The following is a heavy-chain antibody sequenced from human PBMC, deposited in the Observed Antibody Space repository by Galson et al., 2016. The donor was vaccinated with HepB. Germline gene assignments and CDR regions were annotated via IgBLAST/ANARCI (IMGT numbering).Heavy chain of an antibody. J-gene: IGHJ4*02. CDR1: GLTVSSNY. D-gene: IGHD3-22*01. CDR2: IYSGGST. Sequence: SLRLSCAASGLTVSSNYMSWVRQAPGKGLEWVSVIYSGGSTYYADSVKGRFTISRDNSKNTLYLQMNSLRAEDTAVYYCARANYYDSSGYYEPNYFDYWGQGTLVTVSS. CDR3: ARANYYDSSGYYEPNYFDY. V-gene: IGHV3-53*01.